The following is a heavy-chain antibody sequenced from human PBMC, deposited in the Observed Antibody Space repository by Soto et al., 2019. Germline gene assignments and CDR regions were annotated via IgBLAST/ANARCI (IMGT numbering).Heavy chain of an antibody. J-gene: IGHJ4*02. Sequence: GGSLSLSCAASGFPFSGYAMNWVRQAPGKGLEWVSTIGGTGENTYYADSVKGRFTVSRDNSKNTLYLQMSSLRAEDTAIYYCAKKLPYTNTWYYFDYWGQGTQVTVSS. CDR1: GFPFSGYA. V-gene: IGHV3-23*01. CDR2: IGGTGENT. D-gene: IGHD6-13*01. CDR3: AKKLPYTNTWYYFDY.